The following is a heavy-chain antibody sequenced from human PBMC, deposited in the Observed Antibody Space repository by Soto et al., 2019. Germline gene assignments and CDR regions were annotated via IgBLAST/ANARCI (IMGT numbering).Heavy chain of an antibody. D-gene: IGHD3-22*01. CDR2: FSGNGGRT. CDR3: AKVQPSMIVVALDAFDV. V-gene: IGHV3-23*01. J-gene: IGHJ3*01. CDR1: GFTFSSYA. Sequence: EVQLLESGGGLVQPGGSLRLSCAASGFTFSSYAMKWVRQAPGKGLEWVSGFSGNGGRTYYADYVKGGFTISRDNSNHLVYLPINSLRAEDTAKYFCAKVQPSMIVVALDAFDVWGQGAMVTVSS.